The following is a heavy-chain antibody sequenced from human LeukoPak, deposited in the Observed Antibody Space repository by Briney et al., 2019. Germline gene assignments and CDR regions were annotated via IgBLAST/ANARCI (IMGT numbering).Heavy chain of an antibody. CDR3: ARVGWELRVYYFDY. J-gene: IGHJ4*02. D-gene: IGHD1-26*01. CDR1: GFTLSTYW. V-gene: IGHV3-7*03. Sequence: GGSLRLSCAASGFTLSTYWMNWVRQAPGKGLEWVADIKGDGSEKYYVDSVKGRFTISRDNAKNSLYLQMNSLKTEDTAVYYCARVGWELRVYYFDYWGQGTLVTVSS. CDR2: IKGDGSEK.